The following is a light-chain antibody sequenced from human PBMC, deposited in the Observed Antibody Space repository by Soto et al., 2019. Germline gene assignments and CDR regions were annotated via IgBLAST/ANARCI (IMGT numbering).Light chain of an antibody. CDR3: CSYAGSFIFV. CDR1: SSDIGNYNY. V-gene: IGLV2-11*01. CDR2: DVS. J-gene: IGLJ1*01. Sequence: QSALTLPRSVSGSPGQSVTISCTGTSSDIGNYNYVSWYQQYPGKAPKLIIYDVSKRPSGIPDRFFGSKFGNTASLTISGLQAEDEADYYCCSYAGSFIFVFGTGTKVTVL.